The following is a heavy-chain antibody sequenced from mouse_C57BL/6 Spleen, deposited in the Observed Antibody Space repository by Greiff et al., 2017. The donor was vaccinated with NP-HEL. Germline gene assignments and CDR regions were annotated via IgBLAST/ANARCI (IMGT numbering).Heavy chain of an antibody. Sequence: DVKLVESGGGLVKPGGSLKLSCAASGFTFSDYGMHWVRQAPEKGLEWVAYISSGSSTIYYADTVKGRFTISRDNAKNTLFLQMTSLRSEDTAMYYCARFITTFRYFDVWGTGTTVTVSS. CDR2: ISSGSSTI. CDR1: GFTFSDYG. CDR3: ARFITTFRYFDV. V-gene: IGHV5-17*01. D-gene: IGHD1-1*01. J-gene: IGHJ1*03.